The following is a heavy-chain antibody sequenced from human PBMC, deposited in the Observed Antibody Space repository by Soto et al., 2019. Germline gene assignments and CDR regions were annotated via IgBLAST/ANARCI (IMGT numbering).Heavy chain of an antibody. CDR3: ATVPGYYDSSGYYVY. CDR2: FDPEDGET. V-gene: IGHV1-24*01. CDR1: GYTLTELS. Sequence: ASVKVSCKVSGYTLTELSMHWVRQAPGKGLEWMGGFDPEDGETIYAQKFQGRVTMTEDTSTDTAYMELSSLRSEDTAVYYCATVPGYYDSSGYYVYWGQGTLVTVSS. J-gene: IGHJ4*02. D-gene: IGHD3-22*01.